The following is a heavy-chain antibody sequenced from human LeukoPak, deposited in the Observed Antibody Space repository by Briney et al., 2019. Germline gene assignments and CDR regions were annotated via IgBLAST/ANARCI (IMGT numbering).Heavy chain of an antibody. V-gene: IGHV4-61*02. J-gene: IGHJ1*01. CDR3: ARVAYYDSRGRFFQH. CDR1: GGSISSGSYY. CDR2: IYTSGST. D-gene: IGHD3-22*01. Sequence: PSETLSLTCTVSGGSISSGSYYWSWIRQPAGKGLEWIGRIYTSGSTNYNPSLKSRVTISVDTSKNQFSLKLSSVTAADTAVYYCARVAYYDSRGRFFQHWGQGTLVTVSS.